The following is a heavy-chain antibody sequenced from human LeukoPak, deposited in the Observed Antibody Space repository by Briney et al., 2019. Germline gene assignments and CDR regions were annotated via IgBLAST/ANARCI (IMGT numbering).Heavy chain of an antibody. CDR1: GFTFSSYS. CDR2: ISSSSSYI. J-gene: IGHJ4*02. CDR3: AKAPVPAAIEQFDY. Sequence: GGSLRLSCAASGFTFSSYSMNWVGQAPGKGLEWVSSISSSSSYIYYADSVKGRFTISRDNAKNSLYLQMNSLRAEDTAVYYCAKAPVPAAIEQFDYWGQGTLVTVSS. D-gene: IGHD2-2*01. V-gene: IGHV3-21*01.